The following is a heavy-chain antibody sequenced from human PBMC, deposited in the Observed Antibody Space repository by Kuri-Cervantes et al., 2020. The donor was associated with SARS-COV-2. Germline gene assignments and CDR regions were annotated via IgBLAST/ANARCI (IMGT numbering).Heavy chain of an antibody. Sequence: ASVKVSCKASGYTFTSYGISWVRQAPGQGLEWMGWISAYNGNTNYAQKLQGRVTMTTDTSTSTAYMELRSLRSDDTAVYYCARDGNSWNYYYYYMDVWGKGTTVTVSS. V-gene: IGHV1-18*01. CDR3: ARDGNSWNYYYYYMDV. CDR1: GYTFTSYG. J-gene: IGHJ6*03. D-gene: IGHD1-20*01. CDR2: ISAYNGNT.